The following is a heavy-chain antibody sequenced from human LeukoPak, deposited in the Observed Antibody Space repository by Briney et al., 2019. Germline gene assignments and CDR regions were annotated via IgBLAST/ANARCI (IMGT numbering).Heavy chain of an antibody. CDR3: TRGSIAYYYMDV. D-gene: IGHD3-22*01. CDR1: GGSFSGYY. J-gene: IGHJ6*03. Sequence: SETLSLTCAVYGGSFSGYYWSWIRQPPGKGLEWIGEINHSGSTNYNPSLKSRVTISVDTSKNQFSLKLSSVTAADTAVYYCTRGSIAYYYMDVWGQGTLVTVSS. V-gene: IGHV4-34*01. CDR2: INHSGST.